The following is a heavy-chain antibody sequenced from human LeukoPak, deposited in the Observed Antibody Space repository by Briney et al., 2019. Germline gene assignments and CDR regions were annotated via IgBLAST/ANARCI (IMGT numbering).Heavy chain of an antibody. J-gene: IGHJ4*02. D-gene: IGHD5-12*01. CDR3: ATDRGYSAYDTDY. Sequence: GGSLRLSCAASGFTVSGNYMSWVRQAPGKGLEWVSVIYSGGSTFYADSLKGRFTISRDNSKNTLYLQMNSLRAEDTAVFYCATDRGYSAYDTDYWGQGTLVTVSS. CDR1: GFTVSGNY. CDR2: IYSGGST. V-gene: IGHV3-66*01.